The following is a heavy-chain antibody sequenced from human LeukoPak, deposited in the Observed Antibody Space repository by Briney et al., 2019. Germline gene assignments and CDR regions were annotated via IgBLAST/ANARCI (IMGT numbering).Heavy chain of an antibody. D-gene: IGHD1-26*01. V-gene: IGHV3-30-3*01. Sequence: GGSLRLSCAASGFTFSSYAMHWVRQAPGKGLEWVAVISYDGSNKYYADSVKGRFTISRDNSKNTLYLQMNSLRAEDTAVYYCARGEPYSGSYSRHWGQGTLVTVSS. CDR3: ARGEPYSGSYSRH. J-gene: IGHJ1*01. CDR1: GFTFSSYA. CDR2: ISYDGSNK.